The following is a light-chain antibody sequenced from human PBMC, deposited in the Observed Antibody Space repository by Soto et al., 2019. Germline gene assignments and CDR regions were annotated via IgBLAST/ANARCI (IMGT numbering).Light chain of an antibody. Sequence: EIVMTQSPATLSVSPGERATLSCRASQSVSSNLAWYQQKPGQAPRLLIYGASTRATGIPARFSGSGSGTEVTLTISSLQSEDFAVYYCQHYNKWPRTFGQGTKVEIK. CDR1: QSVSSN. CDR3: QHYNKWPRT. J-gene: IGKJ1*01. V-gene: IGKV3-15*01. CDR2: GAS.